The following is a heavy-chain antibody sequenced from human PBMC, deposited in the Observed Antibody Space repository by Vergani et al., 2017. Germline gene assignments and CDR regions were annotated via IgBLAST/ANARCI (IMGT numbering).Heavy chain of an antibody. CDR3: ARGTSYYDFWSGYYNYYYYGMDV. CDR2: IKQDGSEK. V-gene: IGHV3-7*03. D-gene: IGHD3-3*01. Sequence: EVQLVESGGGLVQPGGSLRLSCAASGFTFSSYWMSWVRQAPGKGLEWVANIKQDGSEKCYVDSVKGRFTISRDNAKNSLYLQMNSLRAEDTAVYYCARGTSYYDFWSGYYNYYYYGMDVWGQGTTVTVSS. J-gene: IGHJ6*02. CDR1: GFTFSSYW.